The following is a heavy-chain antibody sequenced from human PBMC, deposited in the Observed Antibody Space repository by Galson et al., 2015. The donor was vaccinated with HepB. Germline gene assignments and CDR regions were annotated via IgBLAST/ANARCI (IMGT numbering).Heavy chain of an antibody. CDR2: ISGSGGST. V-gene: IGHV3-23*01. CDR1: GFTFSSYA. J-gene: IGHJ5*02. CDR3: AKAGLPGYYGSGADP. Sequence: SLRLSCAASGFTFSSYAMSWVRQAPGKGLEWVSAISGSGGSTYYADSVKGRFTISRDNSKNTLYLQMNSLRAEDTAVYYCAKAGLPGYYGSGADPWGQGTLVTVSS. D-gene: IGHD3-10*01.